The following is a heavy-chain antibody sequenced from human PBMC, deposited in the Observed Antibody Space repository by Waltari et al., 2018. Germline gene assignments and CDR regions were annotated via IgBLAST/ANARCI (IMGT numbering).Heavy chain of an antibody. Sequence: QVQLVESGGGLVGPGGSLRLSWAAAGLPVSDYYMTWISQAPGKGLEWVAYIADSNAMYYADSVKGRFTMSRDNAKNSLHLQMDSLRAEDAGVYYCARDEYSYSYWGQGTLVTVSS. CDR3: ARDEYSYSY. V-gene: IGHV3-11*01. CDR2: IADSNAM. D-gene: IGHD5-18*01. CDR1: GLPVSDYY. J-gene: IGHJ4*02.